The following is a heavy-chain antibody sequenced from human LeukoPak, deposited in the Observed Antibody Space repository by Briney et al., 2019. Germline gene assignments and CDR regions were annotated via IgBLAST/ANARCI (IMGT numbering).Heavy chain of an antibody. CDR3: ARSER. CDR1: GFTFNSPSW. V-gene: IGHV3-7*01. J-gene: IGHJ4*02. Sequence: GGSLRLSCAGSGFTFNSPSWMSWVRQAPGKGLEWVANINADGSRKYYVDSVKGRFTISKDNAKKSLYLEMNSLTAEDTAVYYCARSERWGQGTLVNVSS. CDR2: INADGSRK.